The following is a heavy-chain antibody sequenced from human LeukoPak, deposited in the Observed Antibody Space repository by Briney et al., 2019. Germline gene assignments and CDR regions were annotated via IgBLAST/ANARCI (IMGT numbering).Heavy chain of an antibody. V-gene: IGHV4-30-2*01. CDR3: ARYCSSTNCYKGGFDP. J-gene: IGHJ5*02. CDR1: GGSISSGGYS. D-gene: IGHD2-2*02. CDR2: IYHSGST. Sequence: SETLSPTCAVSGGSISSGGYSWSWIRQPPGKGLEWIGYIYHSGSTYYNPSLKSRVTISVDRSKNQFSLNLSSVTAADTAVYYCARYCSSTNCYKGGFDPWGQGTLVTVSS.